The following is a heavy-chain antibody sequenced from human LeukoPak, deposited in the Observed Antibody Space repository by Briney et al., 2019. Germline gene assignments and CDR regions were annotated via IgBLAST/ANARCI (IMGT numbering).Heavy chain of an antibody. CDR2: ISHDADTI. V-gene: IGHV3-11*01. Sequence: GGSLRLSCVASGFTFRDYYMTWIRQAPGKGLEWASYISHDADTIYYAESVKGRFVISRDNAKSSLYLQMNSLRADDTAVYFCARASPGEPQYWGQGALVIVSS. J-gene: IGHJ4*02. CDR1: GFTFRDYY. D-gene: IGHD3-16*01. CDR3: ARASPGEPQY.